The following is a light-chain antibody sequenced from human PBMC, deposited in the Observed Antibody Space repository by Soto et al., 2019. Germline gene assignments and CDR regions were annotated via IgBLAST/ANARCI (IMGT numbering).Light chain of an antibody. V-gene: IGKV1-39*01. CDR1: QNIGNY. CDR3: QQSYSPPFT. J-gene: IGKJ3*01. Sequence: DIQMTQSPSSLSASVGDRVTITCRASQNIGNYLNWYLRKPGKAPNLLIYATSSVQSGVPSTFSGSGSGTDFTLTISSLQPEDFATYYCQQSYSPPFTFGPGTKVDI. CDR2: ATS.